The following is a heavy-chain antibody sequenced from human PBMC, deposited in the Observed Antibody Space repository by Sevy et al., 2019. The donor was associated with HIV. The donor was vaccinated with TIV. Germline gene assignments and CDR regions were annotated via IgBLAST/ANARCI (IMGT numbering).Heavy chain of an antibody. CDR2: FDPEDGEA. CDR1: GYTLTELS. V-gene: IGHV1-24*01. J-gene: IGHJ5*02. Sequence: ASVKVSCKVSGYTLTELSMHWVRQAPGKGLEWMGGFDPEDGEAIYAQKFQGRVTMTEDTSTDTAYMELSSLRSEDTAGYYCAIQLGMGGWFDPWGQGTLVTVSS. D-gene: IGHD7-27*01. CDR3: AIQLGMGGWFDP.